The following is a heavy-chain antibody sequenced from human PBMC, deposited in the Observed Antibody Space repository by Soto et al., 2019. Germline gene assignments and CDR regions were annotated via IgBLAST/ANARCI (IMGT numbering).Heavy chain of an antibody. CDR2: ISGSGGST. J-gene: IGHJ3*02. CDR3: AKVSFEHDAFDI. Sequence: LRLSCAASGFTFSSYAMSWVRQAPGKGLEWVSAISGSGGSTYYADSVKGRFSISRDNSKNTLYLQMNSLRAEDTAVYYCAKVSFEHDAFDIWGQGTMVTVSS. V-gene: IGHV3-23*01. CDR1: GFTFSSYA. D-gene: IGHD3-9*01.